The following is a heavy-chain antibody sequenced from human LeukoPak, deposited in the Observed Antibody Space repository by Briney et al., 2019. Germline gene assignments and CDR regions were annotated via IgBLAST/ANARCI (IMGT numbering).Heavy chain of an antibody. Sequence: ASVKVSCKASGYTFTSYYMHWVRQAPGQGLEWTGIINPSGGSTSYAQKFQGRVTMTRDMSTSTVYMELSSLRSEDTAVYYCARDQSEVATGHERTYYYYYMDVWGKGTTATVSS. CDR1: GYTFTSYY. D-gene: IGHD5-12*01. J-gene: IGHJ6*03. CDR2: INPSGGST. V-gene: IGHV1-46*01. CDR3: ARDQSEVATGHERTYYYYYMDV.